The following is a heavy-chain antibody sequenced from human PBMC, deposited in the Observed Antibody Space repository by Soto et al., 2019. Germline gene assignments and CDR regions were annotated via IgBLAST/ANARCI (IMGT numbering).Heavy chain of an antibody. J-gene: IGHJ4*02. V-gene: IGHV1-69*06. CDR3: AREVRDGYNSLSLTFDY. CDR1: GGTFSSYA. CDR2: IIPIFGTA. Sequence: QVQLVQSGAEVKKPGSSVKVSCKASGGTFSSYAISWVRQAPGQGLEWMGGIIPIFGTANYAQKFQGRVTVTADKSTSTAYMELSRLRSEDTAVYYCAREVRDGYNSLSLTFDYWGQGTLVTVSS. D-gene: IGHD5-12*01.